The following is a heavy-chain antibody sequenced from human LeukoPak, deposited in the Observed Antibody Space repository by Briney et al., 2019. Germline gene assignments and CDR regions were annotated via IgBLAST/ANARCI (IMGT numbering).Heavy chain of an antibody. CDR2: IYYSGST. D-gene: IGHD4-11*01. V-gene: IGHV4-39*07. J-gene: IGHJ4*02. Sequence: SETLSLTCTVSGGSISSSSYYWGWIRQPPGKGLEWIGSIYYSGSTNYNPSLKSRVTISVDTSKNQFSLKLSSVTAADTAVYYCARGWGYSRMADYWGQGTLVTVSS. CDR1: GGSISSSSYY. CDR3: ARGWGYSRMADY.